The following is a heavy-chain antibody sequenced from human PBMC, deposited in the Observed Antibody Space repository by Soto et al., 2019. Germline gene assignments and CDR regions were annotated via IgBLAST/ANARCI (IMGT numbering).Heavy chain of an antibody. CDR2: ISYDGSNK. V-gene: IGHV3-30-3*01. J-gene: IGHJ4*02. CDR3: ASDSIGPHTPSDY. Sequence: QVQLVESGGGVVQPGRSLRLCCAASGFTFSSYAMHWVRQAPGKGLEWVAVISYDGSNKYYADSVKGRFTISRDNSKNTLYLQMHSLRAEDTAVYYCASDSIGPHTPSDYWGQGPLVTVSS. D-gene: IGHD3-22*01. CDR1: GFTFSSYA.